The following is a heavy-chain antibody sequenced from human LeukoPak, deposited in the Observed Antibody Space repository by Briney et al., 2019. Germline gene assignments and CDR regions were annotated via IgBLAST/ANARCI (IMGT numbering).Heavy chain of an antibody. CDR3: ARGGRLDY. CDR2: IGTTDTHT. CDR1: RFTFSDYY. Sequence: PGGSLRLSCVASRFTFSDYYMSWIRRAPGKGLEWISYIGTTDTHTYYADSVKGRFTISRDNAKNSLYLQMNSLTADDTAIYYCARGGRLDYWGQGTLVTVSS. V-gene: IGHV3-11*01. D-gene: IGHD5-12*01. J-gene: IGHJ4*02.